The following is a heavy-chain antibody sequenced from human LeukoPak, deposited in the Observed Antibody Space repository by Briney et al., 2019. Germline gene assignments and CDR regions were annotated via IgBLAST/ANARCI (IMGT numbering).Heavy chain of an antibody. Sequence: ASLKVSCKASGYTFTGHYMHWVRQAPGQGLEWMGWINPNSGATKSAQDFQGRVTMTRDTSISTAYMELSSLRSDDPAVYYCARKDFGGETSYKNFDSGGKGPRATVS. V-gene: IGHV1-2*02. J-gene: IGHJ4*02. CDR1: GYTFTGHY. CDR2: INPNSGAT. CDR3: ARKDFGGETSYKNFDS. D-gene: IGHD2-21*01.